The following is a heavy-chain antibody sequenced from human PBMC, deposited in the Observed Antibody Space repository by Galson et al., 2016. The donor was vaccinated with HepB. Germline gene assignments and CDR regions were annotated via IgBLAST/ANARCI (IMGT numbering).Heavy chain of an antibody. Sequence: SLRLSCASSGLTFGDYAITWFRQAPGKGLEWVGFIRSKTYRATTNYAASVKGRFTISRDDSKSLAYLQMNSLKTEDTAVYYCTRVHDSYASGRCFDSWGQGTLVTVSS. CDR3: TRVHDSYASGRCFDS. CDR1: GLTFGDYA. D-gene: IGHD3-10*01. J-gene: IGHJ4*02. CDR2: IRSKTYRATT. V-gene: IGHV3-49*03.